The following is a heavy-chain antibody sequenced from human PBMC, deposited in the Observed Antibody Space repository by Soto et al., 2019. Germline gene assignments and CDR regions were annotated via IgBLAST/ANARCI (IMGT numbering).Heavy chain of an antibody. CDR3: DSIRWRVEKNYSDP. J-gene: IGHJ5*02. CDR2: IYHSGNT. CDR1: GGSLSSADHY. V-gene: IGHV4-30-4*01. Sequence: SETLSLTCSVSGGSLSSADHYWSWLRQPPGKGLEWMGYIYHSGNTHYNQSLKSRITISIDTSTTRFSLNLTSVTAADTAVYFCDSIRWRVEKNYSDPWGQGDLGTV. D-gene: IGHD1-7*01.